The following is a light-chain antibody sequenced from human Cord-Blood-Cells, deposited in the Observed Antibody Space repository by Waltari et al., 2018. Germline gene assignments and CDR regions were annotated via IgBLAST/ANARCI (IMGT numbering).Light chain of an antibody. CDR2: DVS. Sequence: QSALTQPASVSGSPGQSITISCTGTSSDVGGYNYVSWYQQHPGKAPKLLIDDVSNRPSGVSNRFSGSKSGNTAYLTISGLQAEDEADYYCSSYTSSSTWVFGGGTKLTVL. V-gene: IGLV2-14*01. CDR1: SSDVGGYNY. J-gene: IGLJ3*02. CDR3: SSYTSSSTWV.